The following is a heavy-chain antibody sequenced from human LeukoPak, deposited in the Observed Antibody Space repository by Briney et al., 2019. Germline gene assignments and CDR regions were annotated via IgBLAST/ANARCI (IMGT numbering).Heavy chain of an antibody. CDR3: ASEIAVSSSSWHTSFDY. CDR1: GYTFTSYA. D-gene: IGHD6-13*01. V-gene: IGHV7-4-1*02. J-gene: IGHJ4*02. CDR2: INTNTGNP. Sequence: ASVKVSCKASGYTFTSYAMSWVRQAPGQGLEWMGWINTNTGNPTYAQGFTGRFVFSLDTSVSTAYLQISSLKAEDTAVYYCASEIAVSSSSWHTSFDYWGQGTLVTVSS.